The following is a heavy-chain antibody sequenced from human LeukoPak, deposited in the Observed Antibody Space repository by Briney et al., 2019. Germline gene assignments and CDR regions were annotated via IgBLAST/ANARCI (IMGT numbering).Heavy chain of an antibody. J-gene: IGHJ5*02. V-gene: IGHV1-8*01. CDR1: GYTFTSYD. Sequence: VSVKVSCKASGYTFTSYDINWVRQATGQGLEWMGWMNPNSGNTGYAQKFQGRVTMTRNTSISTAYMELSSLRSEDTAVYYCARGSSSWYDFWFDPWGQGTLVTVSS. D-gene: IGHD6-13*01. CDR3: ARGSSSWYDFWFDP. CDR2: MNPNSGNT.